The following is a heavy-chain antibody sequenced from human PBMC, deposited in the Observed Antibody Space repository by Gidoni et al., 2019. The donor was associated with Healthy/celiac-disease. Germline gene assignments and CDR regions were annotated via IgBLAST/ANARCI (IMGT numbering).Heavy chain of an antibody. CDR2: INAGNGNT. CDR1: GYTFPSYA. Sequence: QVQLVQSGAEVKKPGASVKVSCKASGYTFPSYAMHWVRQAPGQRLEWMGWINAGNGNTKYSQKFQGRVTITRDTSASTAYMELSSLRSEDTAVYYCARDRIAVAGTRWFDPWGQGTLVTVSS. CDR3: ARDRIAVAGTRWFDP. D-gene: IGHD6-19*01. J-gene: IGHJ5*02. V-gene: IGHV1-3*01.